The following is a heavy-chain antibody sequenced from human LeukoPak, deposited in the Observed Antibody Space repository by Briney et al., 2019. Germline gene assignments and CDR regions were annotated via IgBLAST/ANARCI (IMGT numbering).Heavy chain of an antibody. J-gene: IGHJ4*02. D-gene: IGHD3-9*01. CDR3: ATGPRYYDISPPEY. CDR1: GLTFRTYG. Sequence: QAGGSLRLSCVTSGLTFRTYGMHWVRQAPGKGLKWVAVIWYGGSNKRYGDSVKGRFTISRDNSKNTPYLQMDSLRAEDSAVYYCATGPRYYDISPPEYWGQGTLVTVSS. V-gene: IGHV3-33*01. CDR2: IWYGGSNK.